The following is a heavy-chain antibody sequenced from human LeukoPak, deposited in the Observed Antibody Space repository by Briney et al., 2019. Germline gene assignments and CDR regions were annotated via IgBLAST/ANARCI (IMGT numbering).Heavy chain of an antibody. CDR3: ARDRRAGYPFDP. J-gene: IGHJ5*02. CDR1: GYTFTSYG. D-gene: IGHD6-13*01. V-gene: IGHV1-18*01. Sequence: APVKVSCKASGYTFTSYGISWVRQAPGQGLEWMGWISAYNGNTNYAQKLQGRVTMTTDTSTSTAYMELRSLRSDDTAVYYCARDRRAGYPFDPWGQGTLVTVST. CDR2: ISAYNGNT.